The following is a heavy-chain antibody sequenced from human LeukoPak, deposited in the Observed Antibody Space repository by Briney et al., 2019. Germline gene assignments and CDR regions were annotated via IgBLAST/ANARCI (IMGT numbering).Heavy chain of an antibody. D-gene: IGHD4-11*01. Sequence: SETLSLTCTVSDGSTSSYYWSWIRQPAGKGLQWIGHIYTSGSTNYNPSLKSRVTMSVDTSKNQFSLKLSSVTAADTAVYYCARELQKWDAFDIWGQGTVVTVSS. CDR3: ARELQKWDAFDI. CDR1: DGSTSSYY. J-gene: IGHJ3*02. CDR2: IYTSGST. V-gene: IGHV4-4*07.